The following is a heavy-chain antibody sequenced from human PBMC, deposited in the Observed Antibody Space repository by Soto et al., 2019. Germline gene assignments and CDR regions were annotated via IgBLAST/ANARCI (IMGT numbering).Heavy chain of an antibody. J-gene: IGHJ5*02. Sequence: GASVKVSCKASGGTFSSYAISWVRQAPGQGLEWMGGIIPIFGTANYAQKFQGRVTITADESTSTAYMELSSLRSEDTAVYYCARVPSWEGLYNWFDPWGQGALVTVSS. CDR3: ARVPSWEGLYNWFDP. D-gene: IGHD1-26*01. V-gene: IGHV1-69*13. CDR2: IIPIFGTA. CDR1: GGTFSSYA.